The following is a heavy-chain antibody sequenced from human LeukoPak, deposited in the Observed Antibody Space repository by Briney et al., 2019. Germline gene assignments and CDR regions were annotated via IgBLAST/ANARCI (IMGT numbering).Heavy chain of an antibody. CDR2: IYYSGST. J-gene: IGHJ4*02. CDR3: ARLGPGCHGEFDY. D-gene: IGHD3-10*01. CDR1: GGSLSDYY. Sequence: SSETLSLTCTVSGGSLSDYYWTWVRQPPGKGLEWIGYIYYSGSTNYNPSLKSRVTILVDMSKTQFSLKLTSVTAADTAVYYCARLGPGCHGEFDYWGQGILVTVSS. V-gene: IGHV4-59*01.